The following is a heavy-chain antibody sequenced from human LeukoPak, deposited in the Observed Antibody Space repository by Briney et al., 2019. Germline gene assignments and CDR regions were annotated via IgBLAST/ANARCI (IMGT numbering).Heavy chain of an antibody. J-gene: IGHJ4*02. V-gene: IGHV3-23*01. Sequence: GGSLRLSCAASGFTFSNYLMNWVRQAPGKGLEWVSAISGSGGSTYYADSVKGRFTISRDNSKNTLYLQMNSLRAEDTAVYYCAKDIRSTSCYYFDYRGQGTLVTVSS. CDR2: ISGSGGST. CDR1: GFTFSNYL. D-gene: IGHD2-2*01. CDR3: AKDIRSTSCYYFDY.